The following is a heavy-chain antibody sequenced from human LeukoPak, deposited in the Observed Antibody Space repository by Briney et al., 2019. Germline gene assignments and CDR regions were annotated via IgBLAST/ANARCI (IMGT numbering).Heavy chain of an antibody. Sequence: ASVKVSCKASGYTFTGYYMHWVRQAPGQGLEWMGWINPNSGGTNDAQKFQGRVTMTRDTSISTAYMELSRLRSDDTAVYYCARDLVSCSSTSCYTGLGGADPTSNWFDPWGQGTLVTVSS. D-gene: IGHD2-2*02. CDR2: INPNSGGT. CDR3: ARDLVSCSSTSCYTGLGGADPTSNWFDP. V-gene: IGHV1-2*02. J-gene: IGHJ5*02. CDR1: GYTFTGYY.